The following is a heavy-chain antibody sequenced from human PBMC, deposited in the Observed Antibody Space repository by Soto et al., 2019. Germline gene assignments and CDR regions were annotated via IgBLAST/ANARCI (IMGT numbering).Heavy chain of an antibody. CDR1: GFTFSSYS. Sequence: GGSLRLSCAASGFTFSSYSMNWVRQAPGKGLEWVSSISSSSSYIYYADSVKGRFTISRDNAKNSLYLQMNSLRAEDTAVYYCARVHPPRFLEWFRNEDAFDIWGQGTMVTVSS. J-gene: IGHJ3*02. V-gene: IGHV3-21*01. CDR2: ISSSSSYI. D-gene: IGHD3-3*01. CDR3: ARVHPPRFLEWFRNEDAFDI.